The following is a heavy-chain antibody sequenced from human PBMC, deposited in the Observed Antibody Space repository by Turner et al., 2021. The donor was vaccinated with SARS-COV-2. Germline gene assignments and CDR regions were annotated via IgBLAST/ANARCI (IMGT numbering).Heavy chain of an antibody. Sequence: QVKLQESGPGLLKPSQTLSPTCTVSGGSITSGSSFWTWIRQPAGRGLEWIGRIFTSGNTVGIPDYNPSLKSRVSISVDSSKNQFSLKLTSVTAADTAVYHCAKAVPGSGWFDPWGQGSLVTVSS. J-gene: IGHJ5*02. V-gene: IGHV4-61*02. D-gene: IGHD3-10*01. CDR1: GGSITSGSSF. CDR2: IFTSGNTVGIP. CDR3: AKAVPGSGWFDP.